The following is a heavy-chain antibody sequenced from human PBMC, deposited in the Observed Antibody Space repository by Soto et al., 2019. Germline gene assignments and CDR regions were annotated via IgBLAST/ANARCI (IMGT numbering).Heavy chain of an antibody. CDR1: GFTFGRYA. V-gene: IGHV3-30*18. CDR2: ISYTGANT. CDR3: AKHMDDSGYFYVEGADH. J-gene: IGHJ4*02. D-gene: IGHD3-22*01. Sequence: GGSLRLSCVASGFTFGRYAMHWVRQFPGRGLEWVAVISYTGANTYYVGSVRGRFTISRDNSKNTLYLQMNSLRAEDTAMYYCAKHMDDSGYFYVEGADHWGQGTLVTVSS.